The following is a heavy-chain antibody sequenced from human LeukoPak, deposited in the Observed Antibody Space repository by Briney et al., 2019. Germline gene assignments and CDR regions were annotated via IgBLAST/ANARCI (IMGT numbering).Heavy chain of an antibody. V-gene: IGHV3-23*01. CDR3: ARGVYYYDSSANYYTYHFDY. CDR2: ISGSGGTT. Sequence: GGSLRLSCAASGFPFSTYAMSWVRQAPGKGLEWVSGISGSGGTTFFADSVKGRFTISRDNPKNTVYLQMNTLRAEDTAVYYCARGVYYYDSSANYYTYHFDYWGQGTLVTVSS. D-gene: IGHD3-22*01. J-gene: IGHJ4*02. CDR1: GFPFSTYA.